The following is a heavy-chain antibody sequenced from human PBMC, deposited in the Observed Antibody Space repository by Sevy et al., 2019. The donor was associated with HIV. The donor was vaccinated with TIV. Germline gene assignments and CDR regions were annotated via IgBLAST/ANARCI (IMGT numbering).Heavy chain of an antibody. V-gene: IGHV3-23*01. CDR1: GFTFTSYA. CDR3: AGGRYESSGSLDAFDI. J-gene: IGHJ3*02. D-gene: IGHD3-22*01. Sequence: GGSLRLSCKPSGFTFTSYAMSWVRQAPGKGLEWVSTIYGSGGATYYADSVKGRFTISRDNSKNTLYLQMNSLRIEDTAVYYCAGGRYESSGSLDAFDIWGQGTMVTVSS. CDR2: IYGSGGAT.